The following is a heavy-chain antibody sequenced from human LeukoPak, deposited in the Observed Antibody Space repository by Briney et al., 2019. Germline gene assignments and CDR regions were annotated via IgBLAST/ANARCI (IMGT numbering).Heavy chain of an antibody. CDR2: INHSGST. Sequence: SETLSLTCAVYGGSFSGYYWSWIRQPPGKGLEWIGEINHSGSTNYNPSLKSRVTISVDTSKNQFSLKLSSVTAADTAVYYCARRNWSFDCWGQGTLVTVSS. CDR3: ARRNWSFDC. J-gene: IGHJ4*02. D-gene: IGHD1-1*01. CDR1: GGSFSGYY. V-gene: IGHV4-34*01.